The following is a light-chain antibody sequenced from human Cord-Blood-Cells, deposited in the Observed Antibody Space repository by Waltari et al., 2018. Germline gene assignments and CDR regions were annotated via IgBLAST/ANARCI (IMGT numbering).Light chain of an antibody. Sequence: QSALTQPASVSGSPGQSITISCTGTSSDVGGYNYVSWYHQHPGKAPKLMIYDVSKRPSGVSTRFSGSKSGNTASLTISGLQAEDEADYYCSSYTSSSTYVFGTGTKVTVL. V-gene: IGLV2-14*01. J-gene: IGLJ1*01. CDR2: DVS. CDR3: SSYTSSSTYV. CDR1: SSDVGGYNY.